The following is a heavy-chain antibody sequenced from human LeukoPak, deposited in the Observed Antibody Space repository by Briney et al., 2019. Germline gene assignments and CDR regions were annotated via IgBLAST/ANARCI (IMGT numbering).Heavy chain of an antibody. D-gene: IGHD3-22*01. CDR3: AKVGSSGYREYYFDY. CDR2: ISGSGGST. CDR1: GFTFSGYA. J-gene: IGHJ4*02. V-gene: IGHV3-23*01. Sequence: GGSLRLSCAASGFTFSGYAMSWVRQAPGKGLEWVSAISGSGGSTYYADSVKGRFTISRDNSKNTLYLQMNSLRAEDTAVYYCAKVGSSGYREYYFDYWGQGTLVTVSS.